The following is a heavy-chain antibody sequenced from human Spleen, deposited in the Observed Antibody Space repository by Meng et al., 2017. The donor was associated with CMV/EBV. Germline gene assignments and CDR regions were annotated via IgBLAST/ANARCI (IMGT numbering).Heavy chain of an antibody. J-gene: IGHJ5*02. CDR3: ARDYDYGGNSVWFDP. CDR2: ISSSSSYI. V-gene: IGHV3-21*01. D-gene: IGHD4-23*01. Sequence: GESLKISCAASGFTFSSYSMNWVRQAPGKGLEWVSSISSSSSYIYYADSVKGRFTISRDNAKNSLYLQMNSLRAEDTAVYYCARDYDYGGNSVWFDPWGQGTLVTVSS. CDR1: GFTFSSYS.